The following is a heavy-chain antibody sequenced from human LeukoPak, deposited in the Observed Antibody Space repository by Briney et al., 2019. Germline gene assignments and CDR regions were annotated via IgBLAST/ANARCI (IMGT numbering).Heavy chain of an antibody. CDR3: TGENTIFGDL. V-gene: IGHV3-49*04. CDR2: IRSKAYGGTT. Sequence: GGSLRLSCTASGFTFGDHAMSWVRQAPGKGLEWVGFIRSKAYGGTTEYAASVKGRFTISRDDSNSIAYLQMNSLSTEDTAVYYCTGENTIFGDLWGQGTLVTVSS. D-gene: IGHD3-3*01. J-gene: IGHJ5*02. CDR1: GFTFGDHA.